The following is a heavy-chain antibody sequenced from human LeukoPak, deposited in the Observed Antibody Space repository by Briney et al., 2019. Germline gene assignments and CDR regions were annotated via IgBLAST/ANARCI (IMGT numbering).Heavy chain of an antibody. D-gene: IGHD3-10*01. Sequence: SETLSLTCAFSGGSISIYYWSWIRQPAGKGLEWIGRIYTSGSTNYNPSLKSRVTMSVDTSKNQFSLKLSSVTAADTAVYYCARDGDLAYYYGSGSYSPPWFDPWGQGTLVTVSS. V-gene: IGHV4-4*07. CDR1: GGSISIYY. CDR3: ARDGDLAYYYGSGSYSPPWFDP. CDR2: IYTSGST. J-gene: IGHJ5*02.